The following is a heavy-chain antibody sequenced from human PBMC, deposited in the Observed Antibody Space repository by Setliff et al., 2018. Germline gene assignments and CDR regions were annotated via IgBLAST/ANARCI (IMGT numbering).Heavy chain of an antibody. J-gene: IGHJ6*03. CDR3: ARGLEGEDYFYYMDV. Sequence: SETLSLTCTVSGGSLSSFYYWSWIRQPAGKGLEWIGQIYTDGSTNCNPSLKSRVTISVDKSKNQFSLKLNSVTGADTAVYYCARGLEGEDYFYYMDVWGKGNTVTVSS. CDR1: GGSLSSFYY. V-gene: IGHV4-61*09. D-gene: IGHD2-21*01. CDR2: IYTDGST.